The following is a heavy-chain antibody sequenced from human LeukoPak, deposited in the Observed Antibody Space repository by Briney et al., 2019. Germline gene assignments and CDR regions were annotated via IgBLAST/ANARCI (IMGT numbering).Heavy chain of an antibody. J-gene: IGHJ4*02. CDR2: ISAYNGNT. V-gene: IGHV1-18*04. D-gene: IGHD3-9*01. CDR3: ARDGDYDILTGLDY. CDR1: GYTFTSYG. Sequence: GASVKVSCKASGYTFTSYGISWVRQAPGQGVEWMGWISAYNGNTNYAQKLQGRVTMTTDTSTSTAYMELRSLRSDDTAVYYCARDGDYDILTGLDYWGQETLVTVSS.